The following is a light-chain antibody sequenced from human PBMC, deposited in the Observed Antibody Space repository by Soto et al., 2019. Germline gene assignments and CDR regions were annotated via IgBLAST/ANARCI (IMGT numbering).Light chain of an antibody. Sequence: DIQMTQSPSSLSASVGDRVTIACQASQDISKYLNWYQFRPGQAPKLLIYDASNLETGVPSRFRGSGSGTHFTLTIISLQPEDVATYYCQQYDNLLALTFGGGTKVLIK. V-gene: IGKV1-33*01. CDR1: QDISKY. J-gene: IGKJ4*01. CDR2: DAS. CDR3: QQYDNLLALT.